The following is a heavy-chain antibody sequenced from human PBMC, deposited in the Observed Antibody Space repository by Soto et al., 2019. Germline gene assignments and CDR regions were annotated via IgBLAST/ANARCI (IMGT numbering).Heavy chain of an antibody. J-gene: IGHJ4*02. CDR1: SDSFSLYS. D-gene: IGHD3-3*01. CDR3: ARATARSIFGVVHLDY. V-gene: IGHV4-59*01. CDR2: IFYSGNT. Sequence: SETLSLTCTVPSDSFSLYSWTWIRQPPGKGLEWIGYIFYSGNTNYNPSLKSRVIMSVDMSKNQFSLNLNSVTAADTAVYYFARATARSIFGVVHLDYWGRGTLVTVSS.